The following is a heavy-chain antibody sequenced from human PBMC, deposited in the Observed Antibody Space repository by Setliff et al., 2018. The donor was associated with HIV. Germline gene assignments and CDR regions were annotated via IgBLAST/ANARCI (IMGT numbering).Heavy chain of an antibody. J-gene: IGHJ3*01. Sequence: PGESLKTSCKALDYTFTTYWIAWVRQMPGEGLEWMGIIYPDDSDIRYNPSFQNQITISADKSIATAYLQLNNLKASDTATYYCARRDGRSMNAFQIWGPGTMVTVSS. D-gene: IGHD2-21*01. CDR2: IYPDDSDI. CDR1: DYTFTTYW. CDR3: ARRDGRSMNAFQI. V-gene: IGHV5-51*01.